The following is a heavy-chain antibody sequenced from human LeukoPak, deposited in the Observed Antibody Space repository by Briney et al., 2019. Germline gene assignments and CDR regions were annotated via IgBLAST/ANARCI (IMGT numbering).Heavy chain of an antibody. V-gene: IGHV1-69*04. D-gene: IGHD2-15*01. CDR1: GGTFSSYA. Sequence: SVKVSCKASGGTFSSYAISWVRQAPGQGLEWMGRIIPILGIANYAQKFQGRVTITADKSTSTAYRELSSLRSEDTAVYYCARGLPPEYCSGGSCYFTNWFDPWGQGTLVTVSS. CDR2: IIPILGIA. CDR3: ARGLPPEYCSGGSCYFTNWFDP. J-gene: IGHJ5*02.